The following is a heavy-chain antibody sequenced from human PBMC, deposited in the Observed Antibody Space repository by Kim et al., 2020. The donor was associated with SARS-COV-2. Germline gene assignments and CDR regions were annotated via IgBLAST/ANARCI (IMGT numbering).Heavy chain of an antibody. Sequence: SETLSLACAVYGGSFSGYYWSWIRQPPGKGLEWIGEINHSGSTNYNPSLKSRVTISVDTSKNQFSLKLSSVTAADTAVYYCARGRGGTTVVTLGLGYYYYYGMVVGSRGTTVTVSS. CDR1: GGSFSGYY. CDR2: INHSGST. CDR3: ARGRGGTTVVTLGLGYYYYYGMVV. V-gene: IGHV4-34*01. J-gene: IGHJ6*02. D-gene: IGHD4-17*01.